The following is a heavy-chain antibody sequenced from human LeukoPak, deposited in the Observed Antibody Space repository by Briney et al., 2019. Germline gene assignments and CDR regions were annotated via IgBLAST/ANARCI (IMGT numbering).Heavy chain of an antibody. Sequence: SETLSLTCTVSGGSISGHYWRWLRQPPGRELEWIGYIYYSGSTNYNPSLKSRVTISVDTSKNQFSLKLSSVTAADTAVYYCARDSSFIDAFDLWGQGTMVTVSS. CDR2: IYYSGST. CDR1: GGSISGHY. V-gene: IGHV4-59*11. J-gene: IGHJ3*01. D-gene: IGHD2-2*01. CDR3: ARDSSFIDAFDL.